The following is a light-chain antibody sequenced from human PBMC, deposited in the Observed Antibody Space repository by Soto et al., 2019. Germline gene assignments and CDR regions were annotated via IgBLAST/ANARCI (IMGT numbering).Light chain of an antibody. V-gene: IGKV1-39*01. Sequence: DIQMTQSPSSLSASVGDRVTITCRASQSITTLLNWYQQKPGKAPKLLIYGATSLQSGVPSRFSGSGAGTDFTLTVSGLQPDDFATYYCQQTYSAPQTFGPGTKVEIK. CDR3: QQTYSAPQT. J-gene: IGKJ1*01. CDR1: QSITTL. CDR2: GAT.